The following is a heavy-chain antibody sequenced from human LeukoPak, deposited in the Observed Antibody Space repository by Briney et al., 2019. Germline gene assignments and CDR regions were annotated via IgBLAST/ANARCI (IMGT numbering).Heavy chain of an antibody. V-gene: IGHV4-59*01. CDR3: ARYIAVAGTFYFDY. CDR2: IYYSGST. CDR1: GGSISNYY. J-gene: IGHJ4*02. Sequence: ETLSPTCTVSGGSISNYYWSWIRQPPGKGLVWIGYIYYSGSTNYNPSLKSRVSISVDTSKNQFSLKLSSVTAADTAVYYCARYIAVAGTFYFDYWGQGTLVTVSS. D-gene: IGHD6-19*01.